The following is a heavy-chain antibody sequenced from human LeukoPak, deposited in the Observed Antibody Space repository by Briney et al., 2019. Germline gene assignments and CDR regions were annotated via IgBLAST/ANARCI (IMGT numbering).Heavy chain of an antibody. Sequence: GRSLRLSCAASGFTFSSYAMHWVRQAPGKGLEWVAAISYDGRNKHDADSVKGRFTISRDNSKNTLFLQMNSLRADDTAVYYCARGLEEQWLTTDYWGQGTLVTVSS. CDR3: ARGLEEQWLTTDY. V-gene: IGHV3-30*04. CDR1: GFTFSSYA. D-gene: IGHD6-19*01. CDR2: ISYDGRNK. J-gene: IGHJ4*02.